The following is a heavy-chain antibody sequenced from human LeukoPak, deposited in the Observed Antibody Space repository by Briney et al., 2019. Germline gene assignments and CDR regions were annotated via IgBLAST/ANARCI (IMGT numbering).Heavy chain of an antibody. CDR2: ISGSGGST. Sequence: GGSLRLSCAASGFTFSDYYMSWVRQAPGKGLEWVSDISGSGGSTYYADSVRGRFTISRDNSKNTLYPQMNSLRAEDTAIYYCAKDLVTGSLDYWGQGTLVTVSS. J-gene: IGHJ4*02. CDR3: AKDLVTGSLDY. CDR1: GFTFSDYY. D-gene: IGHD3-10*01. V-gene: IGHV3-23*01.